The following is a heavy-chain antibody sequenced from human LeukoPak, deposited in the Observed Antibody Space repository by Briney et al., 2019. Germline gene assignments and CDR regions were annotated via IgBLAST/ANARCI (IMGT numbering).Heavy chain of an antibody. CDR2: INAGNGNT. D-gene: IGHD1-26*01. V-gene: IGHV1-3*01. CDR3: ARGGRWELPRPYAFDI. Sequence: ASVKVSCKASGYTFTSYAMHWVRQAPGQRLEWMGWINAGNGNTKYSQEFQGRVTMTTDTSTSTAYMELRSLRSDDTAVYYCARGGRWELPRPYAFDIWGQGTMVTVSS. J-gene: IGHJ3*02. CDR1: GYTFTSYA.